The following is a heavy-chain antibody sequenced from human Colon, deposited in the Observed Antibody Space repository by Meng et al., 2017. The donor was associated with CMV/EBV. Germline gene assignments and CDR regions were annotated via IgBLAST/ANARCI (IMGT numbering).Heavy chain of an antibody. J-gene: IGHJ4*02. D-gene: IGHD2/OR15-2a*01. CDR1: GFTFSSYW. Sequence: EVQLVESGGGLVQPGGSLRFSCAASGFTFSSYWMHWVRQAPGKGLVWVSRINSDGSSTSYADSVKGRFTISRDNAKNTLYLQMNSLRAEDTAVYYCAKALGIDFSDFDYWGQGTLVTVAS. CDR2: INSDGSST. V-gene: IGHV3-74*01. CDR3: AKALGIDFSDFDY.